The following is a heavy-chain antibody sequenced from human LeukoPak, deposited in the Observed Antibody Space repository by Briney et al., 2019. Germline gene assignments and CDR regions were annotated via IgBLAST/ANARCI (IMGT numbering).Heavy chain of an antibody. CDR1: GDSVSSNSAA. D-gene: IGHD3-10*01. V-gene: IGHV6-1*01. CDR3: ARERRGMGFGELLSGGGGSFDY. Sequence: SQTLSLTCAISGDSVSSNSAAWNWIRQSPSRGLEWLGRTYYRSKWYNDYAVSVKSRITINPDTSKNQFSLQLNSVTPEDTAVYYCARERRGMGFGELLSGGGGSFDYWGQGTLVTVSS. J-gene: IGHJ4*02. CDR2: TYYRSKWYN.